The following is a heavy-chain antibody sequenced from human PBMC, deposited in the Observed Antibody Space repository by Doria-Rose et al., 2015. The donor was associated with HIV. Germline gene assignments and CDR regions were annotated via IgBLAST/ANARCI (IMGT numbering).Heavy chain of an antibody. CDR1: GFSFESYA. D-gene: IGHD3-3*01. V-gene: IGHV3-9*01. J-gene: IGHJ6*03. CDR3: AKAPIIGPKYYFYMDV. CDR2: ISWDSGAQ. Sequence: VQLVQSGGGLVQPGRSLRLSCVGSGFSFESYAMHWVRLAPGKGLEWVAGISWDSGAQGNADSVEVRFNISRDSAKKSVYLEMRSLRPEDTAFYCCAKAPIIGPKYYFYMDVWGKGTSVTVS.